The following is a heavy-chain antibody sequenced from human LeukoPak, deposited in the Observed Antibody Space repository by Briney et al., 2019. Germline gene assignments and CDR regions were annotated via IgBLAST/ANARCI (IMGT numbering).Heavy chain of an antibody. V-gene: IGHV5-51*01. D-gene: IGHD3-10*01. J-gene: IGHJ6*03. Sequence: GESLKISCKGSGYSFTSYWIGWVRQMPGKGLEWMGIIYLGDSDTRYSPSFQGQVTISADKSISTAYLQWSSLKASDTAMYYCARVNLEYGSGRLIKYYYYYMDVWGKGTTVTISS. CDR3: ARVNLEYGSGRLIKYYYYYMDV. CDR1: GYSFTSYW. CDR2: IYLGDSDT.